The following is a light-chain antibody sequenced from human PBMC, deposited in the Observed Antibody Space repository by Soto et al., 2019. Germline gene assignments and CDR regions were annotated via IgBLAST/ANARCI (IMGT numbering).Light chain of an antibody. CDR3: CSYAGTTTWV. Sequence: QSALTQPASVSGSPGQSITISCNGTSSDVGSYDLVSWYQHHPGKAPKVMIYEVTTRPSGVSNRFSGSKSGKTASLTISGLRAEDEADYWCCSYAGTTTWVFGGGTKLTVL. V-gene: IGLV2-23*02. CDR2: EVT. CDR1: SSDVGSYDL. J-gene: IGLJ3*02.